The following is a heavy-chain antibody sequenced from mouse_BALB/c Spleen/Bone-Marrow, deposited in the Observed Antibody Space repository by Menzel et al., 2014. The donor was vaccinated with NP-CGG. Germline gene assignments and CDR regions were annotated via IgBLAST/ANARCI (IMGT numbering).Heavy chain of an antibody. CDR3: ARGYDYFDY. CDR1: GISITTGNYR. V-gene: IGHV3-5*02. CDR2: IYYSGTI. J-gene: IGHJ2*01. D-gene: IGHD2-2*01. Sequence: EVQLQESGPGLVKPSQTVSLTCTVTGISITTGNYRWSWIRQFPGNKLEWIGYIYYSGTITYNPSLTSRTAITRDTSKNQYFLEMNSLTAEDTATYNCARGYDYFDYWGQGTTLTGSS.